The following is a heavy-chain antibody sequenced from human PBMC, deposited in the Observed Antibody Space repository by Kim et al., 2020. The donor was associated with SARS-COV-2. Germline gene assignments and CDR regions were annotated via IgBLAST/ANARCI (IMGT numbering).Heavy chain of an antibody. V-gene: IGHV3-23*01. D-gene: IGHD2-8*01. CDR1: GYTVSSYA. CDR3: SRDGGTNCYFDMDV. J-gene: IGHJ6*03. CDR2: INGGGGST. Sequence: GGSLRLSCAASGYTVSSYAMSWVRQAPGKGLEWVSSINGGGGSTYYADSMKGRFTISRDTSKNTLYLLMDILTAEATAIYHSSRDGGTNCYFDMDVWG.